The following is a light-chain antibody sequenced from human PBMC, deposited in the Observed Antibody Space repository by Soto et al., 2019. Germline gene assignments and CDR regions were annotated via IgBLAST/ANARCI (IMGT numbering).Light chain of an antibody. J-gene: IGKJ3*01. CDR1: QGISSY. CDR2: AAS. CDR3: QQYYSYPLFT. Sequence: AIRMTQSPSSLSASTGDRVTITCRASQGISSYLAWYQQKPGNAPKLLIYAASTLQSGVPSRFSGSGSGTDFTLTISCLQSEDFATYYCQQYYSYPLFTFGPGTKVDIK. V-gene: IGKV1-8*01.